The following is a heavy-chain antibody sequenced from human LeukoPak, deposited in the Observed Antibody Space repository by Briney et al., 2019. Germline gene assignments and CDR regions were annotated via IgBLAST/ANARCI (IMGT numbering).Heavy chain of an antibody. V-gene: IGHV3-15*01. J-gene: IGHJ4*02. CDR3: TARVVTTNEF. CDR1: GFNFNDAY. Sequence: PGGSLRLSCLGSGFNFNDAYMNWVRQAPGKGLEWVGRVKSIRDGGTTDDTAPVKGGFTISRDDSKRTVYLQMNSLKTEDTAVYFCTARVVTTNEFWGQGTLVTASS. D-gene: IGHD2-21*02. CDR2: VKSIRDGGTT.